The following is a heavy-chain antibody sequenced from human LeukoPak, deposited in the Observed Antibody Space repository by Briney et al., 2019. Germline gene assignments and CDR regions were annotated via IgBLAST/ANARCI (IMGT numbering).Heavy chain of an antibody. CDR3: ARDTEWELN. V-gene: IGHV3-30*03. CDR2: ISYDGSNK. J-gene: IGHJ4*02. CDR1: GFTFSSYG. Sequence: PGGSLRLSCAASGFTFSSYGMHWVRQAPGKGLEWVAVISYDGSNKYYADSVKGRFTISRDNAKNSLYLQMNSLRAEDTAVYYCARDTEWELNWGQGTLVTVSS. D-gene: IGHD1-26*01.